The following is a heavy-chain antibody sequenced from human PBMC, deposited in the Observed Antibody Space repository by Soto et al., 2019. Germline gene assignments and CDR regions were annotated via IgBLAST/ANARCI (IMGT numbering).Heavy chain of an antibody. CDR3: ARGPAYYDFWSGQTPYGMDV. CDR1: GGSISRYY. CDR2: IYYSGST. Sequence: SETLSLTCTVSGGSISRYYWSWIRQPPGKGLEWIGYIYYSGSTNYNPSLKSRVTISVDTSKNQFSLKLSSVTAADTAVYYCARGPAYYDFWSGQTPYGMDVWGQGTTVT. J-gene: IGHJ6*02. D-gene: IGHD3-3*01. V-gene: IGHV4-59*12.